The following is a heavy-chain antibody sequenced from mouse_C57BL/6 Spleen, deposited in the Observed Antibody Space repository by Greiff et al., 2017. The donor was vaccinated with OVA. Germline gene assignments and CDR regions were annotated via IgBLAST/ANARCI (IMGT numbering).Heavy chain of an antibody. V-gene: IGHV1-50*01. J-gene: IGHJ2*01. CDR1: GYTFTSYW. CDR2: IDPSASYT. Sequence: QVQLQQPGAELVKPGASVKLSCKASGYTFTSYWMQWVKQRPGQGLEWIGEIDPSASYTNYNQKFKGKATLTVDTSSSTAYMQLSSLTSEDSAVYYCARSVYYYGSSYGFDYWGQGTTLTVSS. CDR3: ARSVYYYGSSYGFDY. D-gene: IGHD1-1*01.